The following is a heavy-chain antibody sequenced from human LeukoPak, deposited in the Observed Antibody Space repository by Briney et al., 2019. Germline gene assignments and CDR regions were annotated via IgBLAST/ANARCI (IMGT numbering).Heavy chain of an antibody. CDR1: GFTFSSYA. J-gene: IGHJ4*02. CDR3: ARDTDFDY. Sequence: PGGSLRLSCAASGFTFSSYAMHWVRQAPGKGLEWVAVISYDGSNQYYADSVKGRFTISRDNSKNTLYLQMNSLRAEDTAVYYCARDTDFDYWGQGTLVTVSS. D-gene: IGHD4-17*01. CDR2: ISYDGSNQ. V-gene: IGHV3-30-3*01.